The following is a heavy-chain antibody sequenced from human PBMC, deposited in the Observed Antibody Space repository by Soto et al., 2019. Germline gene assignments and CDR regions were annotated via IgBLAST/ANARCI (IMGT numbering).Heavy chain of an antibody. CDR3: ARPEGYGSGSYYFDS. CDR2: VYVTGTGT. Sequence: ASVKVSCKASGYPFTTCHLHCVRQAPGQGLEWMGIVYVTGTGTRSAQKLQGRLTMTRDRSTSTVYMELSSLRSEDTAVYYCARPEGYGSGSYYFDSWGQGTLVTVSS. V-gene: IGHV1-46*01. D-gene: IGHD3-10*01. J-gene: IGHJ4*02. CDR1: GYPFTTCH.